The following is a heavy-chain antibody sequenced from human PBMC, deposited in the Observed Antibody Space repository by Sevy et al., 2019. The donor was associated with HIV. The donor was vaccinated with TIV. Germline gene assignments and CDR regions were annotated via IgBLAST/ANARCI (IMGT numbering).Heavy chain of an antibody. J-gene: IGHJ4*02. CDR2: IWYDGSTK. V-gene: IGHV3-33*01. CDR3: ARAKLLPVMVSMVRGALSYYFDY. Sequence: GGSLRLSCAASGFTFSDYGMHWVRQTPGKGLEWVAVIWYDGSTKYYADSVKGRFTISRDNSKNTLYLQMNSLRAEDTAVYYCARAKLLPVMVSMVRGALSYYFDYWGQGTLVTVSS. D-gene: IGHD3-10*01. CDR1: GFTFSDYG.